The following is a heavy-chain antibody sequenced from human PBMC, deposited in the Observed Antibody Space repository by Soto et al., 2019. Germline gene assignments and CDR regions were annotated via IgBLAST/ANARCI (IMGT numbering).Heavy chain of an antibody. Sequence: GASVKVSCKASGYTFSSYAISWVRQAPGRGLEWMGGIIPIFGTANYAQKFQGRVTITADESTSTAYMELSSLRSEDTAVYYCARDGIAARPIAWFDPWGQGTLVTVSS. V-gene: IGHV1-69*13. CDR1: GYTFSSYA. CDR2: IIPIFGTA. CDR3: ARDGIAARPIAWFDP. D-gene: IGHD6-6*01. J-gene: IGHJ5*02.